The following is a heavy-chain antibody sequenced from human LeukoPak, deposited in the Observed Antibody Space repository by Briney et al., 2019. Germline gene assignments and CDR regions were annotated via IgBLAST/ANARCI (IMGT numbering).Heavy chain of an antibody. D-gene: IGHD1-26*01. CDR2: TYYRSKWFN. J-gene: IGHJ3*02. CDR3: ARGSGSYYAFDI. V-gene: IGHV6-1*01. CDR1: GDSVSSNSAT. Sequence: SQTLSLTCAISGDSVSSNSATWIWIGQSQWRGFEWLGRTYYRSKWFNDYAVSVKSRTTFNPDTSKNQLSLQLNSVTPEDTAVYYCARGSGSYYAFDIWGQGTMVTVSS.